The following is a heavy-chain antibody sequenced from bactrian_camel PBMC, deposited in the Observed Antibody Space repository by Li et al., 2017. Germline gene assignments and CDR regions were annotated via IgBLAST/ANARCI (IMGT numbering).Heavy chain of an antibody. CDR3: AAQRFCPDVSRWSSMNYNY. CDR1: GYTSTKYC. J-gene: IGHJ4*01. CDR2: VDSDGGA. D-gene: IGHD8*01. V-gene: IGHV3S53*01. Sequence: VQLVESGGNSVPAGGDLRLSCAAFGYTSTKYCMGWFRQAPGQEREGVVAVDSDGGAIYADSVKGRFTVSRDNAKNTVFLQMSSLKPEDSAIYYCAAQRFCPDVSRWSSMNYNYRGQGTQVTVS.